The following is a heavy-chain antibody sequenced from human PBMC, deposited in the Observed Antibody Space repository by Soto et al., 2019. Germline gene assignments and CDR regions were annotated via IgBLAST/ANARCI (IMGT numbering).Heavy chain of an antibody. CDR1: GFTFSSYG. V-gene: IGHV3-30*18. J-gene: IGHJ3*02. Sequence: GGSLRLSCAASGFTFSSYGMHWVRQAPGKGLEWVAVISYDGSNKYYADSVKGRFTISRDNSKNTLYLQMNSLRAEDTAVYYCAKDFNAFDIWGQGTMVTVS. CDR3: AKDFNAFDI. CDR2: ISYDGSNK.